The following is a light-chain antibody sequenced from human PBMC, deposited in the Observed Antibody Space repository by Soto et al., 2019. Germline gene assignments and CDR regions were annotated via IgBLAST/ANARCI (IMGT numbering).Light chain of an antibody. CDR1: SSNIGSNT. CDR2: SNN. J-gene: IGLJ3*02. Sequence: QSALTQPPSASGTPGQRVTISCSGSSSNIGSNTVNWYQQLPGTAPKLLIYSNNQRPSGVPDRFSGSKSGTSASLAISGLQSEDEADYYWAAWDDSLNGWVFGGGTKVTVL. V-gene: IGLV1-44*01. CDR3: AAWDDSLNGWV.